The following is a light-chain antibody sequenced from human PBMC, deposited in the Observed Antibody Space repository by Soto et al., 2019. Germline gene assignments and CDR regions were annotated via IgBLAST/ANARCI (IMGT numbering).Light chain of an antibody. J-gene: IGKJ5*01. CDR1: QDINNF. CDR3: QQYDNLPPFT. CDR2: DAS. Sequence: VEMTQAPSSLSSSXGDRVTITCQASQDINNFLNWYQQKPGKAPKLLIYDASNLETGVPSRFSGSGSGTDFTFTISSLQPEDIATYYCQQYDNLPPFTVGQGARLEIK. V-gene: IGKV1-33*01.